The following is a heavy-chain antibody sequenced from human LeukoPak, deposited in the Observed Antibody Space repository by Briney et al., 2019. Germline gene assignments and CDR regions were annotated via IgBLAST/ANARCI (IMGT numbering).Heavy chain of an antibody. CDR2: IRWNSGSI. D-gene: IGHD6-13*01. V-gene: IGHV3-9*01. Sequence: GGSLRLSCAASGFTFDDYAMHWVRQAPGKGLEWVSGIRWNSGSIGYADSVKGRFTISRDNAKNSLYLQMNSLRAEDTALYYCVKDIGGYSSSWYRGVDAFDIWGQGTMVTVSS. J-gene: IGHJ3*02. CDR1: GFTFDDYA. CDR3: VKDIGGYSSSWYRGVDAFDI.